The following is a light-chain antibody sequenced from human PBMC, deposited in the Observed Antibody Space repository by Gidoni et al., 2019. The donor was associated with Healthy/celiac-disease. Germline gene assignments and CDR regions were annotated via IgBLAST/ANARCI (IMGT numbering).Light chain of an antibody. V-gene: IGLV2-14*01. CDR2: DVS. CDR1: SRDVGGYNL. Sequence: QSALTQPASVSGSPGQSITISCTGTSRDVGGYNLVSWSQQHPGKAPKLMIYDVSNRPSGVSNRFSGSKSGNTASLTISGLQAEDEADYYCSSYTSSSLVVFGGGTKLTVL. CDR3: SSYTSSSLVV. J-gene: IGLJ2*01.